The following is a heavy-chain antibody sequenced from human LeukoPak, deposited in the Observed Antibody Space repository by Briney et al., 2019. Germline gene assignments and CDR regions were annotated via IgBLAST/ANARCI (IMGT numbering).Heavy chain of an antibody. Sequence: GASVTVSCKASGYALSTFSLNWVRQAPGQGLEWMGWINTNTGDPMYAQGFIGRFVFSLDTSVNTAYLQISGLKAEDTAVYYCVRPGVGSGYFFPFEYWGQGTLVTVSS. CDR1: GYALSTFS. D-gene: IGHD3-22*01. CDR3: VRPGVGSGYFFPFEY. V-gene: IGHV7-4-1*02. J-gene: IGHJ4*02. CDR2: INTNTGDP.